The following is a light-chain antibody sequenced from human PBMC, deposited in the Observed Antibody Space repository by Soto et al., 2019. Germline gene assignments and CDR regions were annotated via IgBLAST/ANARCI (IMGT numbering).Light chain of an antibody. CDR2: GAS. J-gene: IGKJ1*01. CDR1: QSVISSY. V-gene: IGKV3-20*01. Sequence: EIVLTQSPGTLSLSPGERATLSCRASQSVISSYLAWYQQKPGPAPRLLMYGASSRATGIPDRFSGSGSGTDFTLTISRLEPEDFAAFYCQQYGTLPWTFGQGTKVEIK. CDR3: QQYGTLPWT.